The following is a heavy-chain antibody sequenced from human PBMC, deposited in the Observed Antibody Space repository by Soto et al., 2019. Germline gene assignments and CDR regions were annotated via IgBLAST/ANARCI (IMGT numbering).Heavy chain of an antibody. V-gene: IGHV3-53*02. CDR3: ASTRGSSYDY. J-gene: IGHJ4*02. D-gene: IGHD6-6*01. Sequence: EVQLVETGGGVIQPGGSLRLACAASGFTVSGNYMSWVRQAPGKGLEWVSVIYNGGGTYYADSVKGRFTISRDNSKNTLYLQMNSLRAEDTAVYYCASTRGSSYDYWGQGTLVTVSS. CDR1: GFTVSGNY. CDR2: IYNGGGT.